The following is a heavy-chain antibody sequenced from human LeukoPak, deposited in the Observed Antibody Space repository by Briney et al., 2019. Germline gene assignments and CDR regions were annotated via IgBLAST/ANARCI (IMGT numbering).Heavy chain of an antibody. J-gene: IGHJ4*02. CDR2: ISYDGSNK. CDR1: GFTFSNYG. V-gene: IGHV3-30*19. Sequence: GGSLRLSCAASGFTFSNYGMHWVRQAPGKGLEWVAVISYDGSNKYYADSVKGRFTISRDNSKNTLYLQMNSLRAEDTAVYYCARDFPRVVWGQGTLVTVSS. CDR3: ARDFPRVV.